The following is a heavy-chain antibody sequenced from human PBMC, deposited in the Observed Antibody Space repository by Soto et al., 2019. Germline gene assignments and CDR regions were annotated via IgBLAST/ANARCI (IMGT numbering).Heavy chain of an antibody. V-gene: IGHV3-74*01. J-gene: IGHJ6*03. CDR3: ARGGRGYYYVDV. CDR1: GFTFSDYW. CDR2: IKGDASTT. Sequence: EVQLVESGGGLVQPGGSLRLSCEASGFTFSDYWINWVRQAPGKGLVWLSRIKGDASTTNYADSVMGRFTVSRDNARNTVYLQMNSLRAEDTAIYYCARGGRGYYYVDVWGKGITVTVSS.